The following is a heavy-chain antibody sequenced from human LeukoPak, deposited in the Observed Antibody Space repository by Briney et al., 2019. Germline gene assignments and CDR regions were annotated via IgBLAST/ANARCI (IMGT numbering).Heavy chain of an antibody. D-gene: IGHD2-2*01. CDR2: IYYSGST. CDR1: GGSISDSTYY. J-gene: IGHJ3*02. CDR3: ARFSLTAAKARDAFDI. V-gene: IGHV4-39*01. Sequence: PSETLSLTCTVSGGSISDSTYYWGWIRQPPGKGLEWIGSIYYSGSTYYNPSLKSRVTISVDTSKNQFSLKLSSVTAADTAVYYCARFSLTAAKARDAFDIWGQGTMVTVSS.